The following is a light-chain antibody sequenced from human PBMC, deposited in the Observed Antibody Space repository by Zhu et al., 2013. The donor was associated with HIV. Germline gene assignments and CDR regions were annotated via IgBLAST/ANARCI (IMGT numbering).Light chain of an antibody. J-gene: IGKJ3*01. CDR3: QHVNNNAA. Sequence: AIRMTQSPSSLSASTGDRVTITCRASQGISSYLAWYQQKPGKVPNLLIYAASTLQSGVPSRFSGSGSGTEFSLTISSLQPEDFATYYCQHVNNNAAFGPGTKVDV. CDR1: QGISSY. V-gene: IGKV1-8*01. CDR2: AAS.